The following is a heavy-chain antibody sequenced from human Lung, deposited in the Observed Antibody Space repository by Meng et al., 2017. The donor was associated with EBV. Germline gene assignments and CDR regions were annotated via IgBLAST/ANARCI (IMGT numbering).Heavy chain of an antibody. V-gene: IGHV3-74*01. CDR1: EFTLRRYW. J-gene: IGHJ4*02. CDR3: SRDLAGSNDY. CDR2: INEDGTIT. D-gene: IGHD1-14*01. Sequence: GHLVEAGGALVQPGGSLRLSCAAYEFTLRRYWMHWVRQGPGKEPLWVSRINEDGTITNYADSVKGRFTISRDNAKNTLYLQMNNLRAEDTAVYYCSRDLAGSNDYWGRGTLVTVSS.